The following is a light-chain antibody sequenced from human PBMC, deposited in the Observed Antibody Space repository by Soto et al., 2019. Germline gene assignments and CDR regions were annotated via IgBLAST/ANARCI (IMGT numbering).Light chain of an antibody. J-gene: IGKJ4*01. CDR3: QQTYSTPLT. CDR1: QSISTY. V-gene: IGKV1-39*01. CDR2: GAY. Sequence: DIQMTQSPSSLSASVGDSVTITCRASQSISTYLNWYQQKPGKAPQLLIFGAYSLQSGMPSRFSGSSSGTDFTLIISSLQPEDFATYYCQQTYSTPLTFGGGTKVEIK.